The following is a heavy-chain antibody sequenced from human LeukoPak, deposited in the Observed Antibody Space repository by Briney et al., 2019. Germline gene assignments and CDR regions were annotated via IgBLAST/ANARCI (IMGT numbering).Heavy chain of an antibody. CDR2: INPNSGGT. Sequence: GASVKVSCKASGYTFTGYYMHWVRQAPGQGLEWMGWINPNSGGTNYAQEFQGRVTMTRDTSISTAYMELSRLRSDDTAVYYCARRLYDYVWGSYRPFDYWGQGTLVTVSS. V-gene: IGHV1-2*02. CDR3: ARRLYDYVWGSYRPFDY. CDR1: GYTFTGYY. J-gene: IGHJ4*02. D-gene: IGHD3-16*02.